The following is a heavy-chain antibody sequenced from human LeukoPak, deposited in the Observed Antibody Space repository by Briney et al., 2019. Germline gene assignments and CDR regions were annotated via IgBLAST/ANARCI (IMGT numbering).Heavy chain of an antibody. J-gene: IGHJ4*02. Sequence: GGSLRLTCVASGFTFRNYAMSWVRQTPGKGLEWVSPLSGIGASTYYADSVKGRFTISRDNSKNTVHLQMNSLRVEDTAVYYCAKVYIDAARVHFDYWGQGTRVTVSS. CDR3: AKVYIDAARVHFDY. V-gene: IGHV3-23*01. CDR2: LSGIGAST. CDR1: GFTFRNYA. D-gene: IGHD5-18*01.